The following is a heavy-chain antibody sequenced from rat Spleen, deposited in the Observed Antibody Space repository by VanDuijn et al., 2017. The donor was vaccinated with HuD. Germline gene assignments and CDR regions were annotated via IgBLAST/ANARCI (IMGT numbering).Heavy chain of an antibody. J-gene: IGHJ2*01. CDR3: AREANWERFFDY. D-gene: IGHD5-1*01. CDR2: VNTDSSNT. Sequence: EVQLVESGGGLVQPGSSLKVSCVASGFTFSSYVMHWFRQAPENGIEWLAYVNTDSSNTHYAETVKGRFTISRDNAKNTVDMQLRSLRSEDTAMYFFAREANWERFFDYWGQGVMVTVSS. CDR1: GFTFSSYV. V-gene: IGHV5-43*01.